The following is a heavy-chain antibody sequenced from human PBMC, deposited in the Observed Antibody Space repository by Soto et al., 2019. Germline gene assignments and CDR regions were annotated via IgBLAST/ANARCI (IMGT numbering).Heavy chain of an antibody. Sequence: ASLKLSCHASGGSFGKAAINWVRQTPGQGLEWLGGFIPVYRTLNYAQKFQGRVTITADESTGTAYMTLSSLASDDTAVYYCATGVIWIGYFTVDSWGQGTRVTVSS. CDR1: GGSFGKAA. CDR3: ATGVIWIGYFTVDS. J-gene: IGHJ4*02. V-gene: IGHV1-69*13. D-gene: IGHD3-3*01. CDR2: FIPVYRTL.